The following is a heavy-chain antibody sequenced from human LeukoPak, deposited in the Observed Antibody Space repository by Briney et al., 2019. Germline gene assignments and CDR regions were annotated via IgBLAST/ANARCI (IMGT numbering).Heavy chain of an antibody. Sequence: ASVKVSCKASGYTFTSYDMHWVREAPGQRLEWMGIINPSGGSTSHAQKFQGRVTMTRDTSTSTVYMELSSLRSEDTAVYYCAREGEAVAATFDYWGQGTLVTVSS. V-gene: IGHV1-46*01. D-gene: IGHD6-19*01. CDR2: INPSGGST. CDR1: GYTFTSYD. J-gene: IGHJ4*02. CDR3: AREGEAVAATFDY.